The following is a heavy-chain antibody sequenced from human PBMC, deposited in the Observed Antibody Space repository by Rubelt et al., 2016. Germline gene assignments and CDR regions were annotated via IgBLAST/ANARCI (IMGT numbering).Heavy chain of an antibody. CDR3: ARGYCSSTSCSNWFDP. Sequence: QVQLQQWGAGLLKPSETLSLTCAVCGGSFSGYYWSWIRQPPGKGLEWIGEINHSGSTNYNPSLKSRVTISVDTSKNQFSLKLSSVTAADTAVYYCARGYCSSTSCSNWFDPWGQGTLVTVSS. CDR2: INHSGST. V-gene: IGHV4-34*01. CDR1: GGSFSGYY. D-gene: IGHD2-2*01. J-gene: IGHJ5*02.